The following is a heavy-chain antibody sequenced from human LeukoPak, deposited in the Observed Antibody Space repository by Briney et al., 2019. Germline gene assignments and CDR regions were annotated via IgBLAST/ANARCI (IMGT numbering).Heavy chain of an antibody. J-gene: IGHJ4*02. CDR1: GGSISSSSYY. CDR3: ARLQSSGPQSPPDY. D-gene: IGHD3-22*01. V-gene: IGHV4-39*07. CDR2: IYYSGST. Sequence: SETLSLTCTVSGGSISSSSYYWGWIRQPPGKGLEWIGSIYYSGSTYYNPSLKSRVTISVDTSKNQFSLKLSSVTAADTAVYYCARLQSSGPQSPPDYWGQGTLVTVSS.